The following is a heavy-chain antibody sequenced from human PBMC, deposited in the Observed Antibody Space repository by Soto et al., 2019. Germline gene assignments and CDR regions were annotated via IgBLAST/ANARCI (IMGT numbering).Heavy chain of an antibody. V-gene: IGHV1-2*02. Sequence: QVQLVQSGAGVKKPGASVKVSCMASGYTFTGYFIHWVREVPGQGLAYMGWINPNTGGTDYAQKFQGSVTMTRDTSISTVFMEMKRLTSDDTAVYYCARVASLAARDWFDPGGQGTLVTVSS. CDR3: ARVASLAARDWFDP. J-gene: IGHJ5*02. D-gene: IGHD3-16*01. CDR2: INPNTGGT. CDR1: GYTFTGYF.